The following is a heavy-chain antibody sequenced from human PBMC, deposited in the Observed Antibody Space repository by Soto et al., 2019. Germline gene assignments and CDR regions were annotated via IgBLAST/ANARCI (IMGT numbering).Heavy chain of an antibody. CDR3: ARRGALTGTVCDY. CDR1: AYTFTTYA. CDR2: INAGNGNT. V-gene: IGHV1-3*01. Sequence: QVQLVQSGAEVKKPGASVKVSCKASAYTFTTYAMHWVRQAPGQRLEWMGWINAGNGNTKYSQKFQGRVTFTSDPSARIAYMELSSLRSEDTSVYYCARRGALTGTVCDYWGQGTLVTVSS. D-gene: IGHD1-1*01. J-gene: IGHJ4*02.